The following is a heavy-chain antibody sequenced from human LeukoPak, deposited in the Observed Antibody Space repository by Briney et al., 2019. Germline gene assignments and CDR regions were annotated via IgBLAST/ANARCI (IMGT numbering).Heavy chain of an antibody. Sequence: ASVQVSCKASGYSFTSYGITWVRQAPGQGLEWMGGISAYNGNTNYAQLLQGKVPMPTDTSTSTAYVELRSLRSDDAAVYYFARECDRSNYYCYCGQGTLVTVSS. D-gene: IGHD3-22*01. CDR2: ISAYNGNT. CDR3: ARECDRSNYYCY. J-gene: IGHJ4*01. CDR1: GYSFTSYG. V-gene: IGHV1-18*01.